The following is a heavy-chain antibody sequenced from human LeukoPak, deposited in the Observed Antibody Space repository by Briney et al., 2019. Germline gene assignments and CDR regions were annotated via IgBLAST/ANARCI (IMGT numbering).Heavy chain of an antibody. D-gene: IGHD2-2*01. Sequence: SVKVSCKASGYTFTSYDISWVRQAPGQGLEWMGGIIPIFGTANYAQKFQGRVTITTDESTSTAYMELSSLRSEDTAVYYCARPPSCSSTSCYGAAFDIWGQGTMVTVSS. J-gene: IGHJ3*02. V-gene: IGHV1-69*05. CDR2: IIPIFGTA. CDR1: GYTFTSYD. CDR3: ARPPSCSSTSCYGAAFDI.